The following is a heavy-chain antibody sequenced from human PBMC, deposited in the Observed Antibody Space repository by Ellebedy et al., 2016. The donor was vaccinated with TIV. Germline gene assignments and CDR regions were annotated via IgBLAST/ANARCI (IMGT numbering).Heavy chain of an antibody. Sequence: SETLSLTCTVPGGSISSYYWSWIRQPPGKGLEWIGSIYYSGSTYYNPSLKSRVTISIDTSKNQFSLRVSSVTAADTAVYYCARYRNYNDYWGQGTLVTVSS. J-gene: IGHJ4*02. CDR2: IYYSGST. CDR1: GGSISSYY. V-gene: IGHV4-39*07. D-gene: IGHD1-26*01. CDR3: ARYRNYNDY.